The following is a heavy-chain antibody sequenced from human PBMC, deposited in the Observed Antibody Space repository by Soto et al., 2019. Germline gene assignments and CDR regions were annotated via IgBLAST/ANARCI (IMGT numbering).Heavy chain of an antibody. CDR1: GGSISSGGYY. CDR2: IYYSGST. J-gene: IGHJ5*02. Sequence: SETLSLTRTVSGGSISSGGYYWSWIRQHPGKGLEWIGYIYYSGSTYYNPSLKSRVTISVDTSKNQFSLKLSSVTAADTAVYYCARARHCSGGSCYLSWFDPWGQGTLVTVSS. D-gene: IGHD2-15*01. CDR3: ARARHCSGGSCYLSWFDP. V-gene: IGHV4-31*03.